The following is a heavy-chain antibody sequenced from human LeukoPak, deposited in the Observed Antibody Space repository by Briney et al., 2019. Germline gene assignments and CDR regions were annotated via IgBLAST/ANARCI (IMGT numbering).Heavy chain of an antibody. Sequence: SETLSLTCAVYGGSFSGYYWSWIRQPPGKGLEWIGEINHSGSTNYNPSLKSRVTMSVDTSKNQFSLKLSSVTAADTAVYYCAREYEDYDFWSGYYTGSHHYFDYWGQGTLVTVSS. CDR1: GGSFSGYY. V-gene: IGHV4-34*01. CDR3: AREYEDYDFWSGYYTGSHHYFDY. CDR2: INHSGST. J-gene: IGHJ4*02. D-gene: IGHD3-3*01.